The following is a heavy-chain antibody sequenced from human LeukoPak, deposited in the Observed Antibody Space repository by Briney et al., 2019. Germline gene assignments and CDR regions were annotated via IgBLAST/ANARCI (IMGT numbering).Heavy chain of an antibody. CDR3: ARSAEYFQY. V-gene: IGHV4-59*01. CDR2: IYYSGST. J-gene: IGHJ1*01. Sequence: SETLSLTCTVSGGSISSYYWSWIRQPPGKGLEWIGYIYYSGSTNYNPSLKSRLTISVDRSKNQFSLKLSSVTAADTAVYYCARSAEYFQYWGQGTLVTVSS. CDR1: GGSISSYY.